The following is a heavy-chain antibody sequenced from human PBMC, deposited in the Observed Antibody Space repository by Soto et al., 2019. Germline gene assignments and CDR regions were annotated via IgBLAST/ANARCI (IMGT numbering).Heavy chain of an antibody. J-gene: IGHJ4*02. Sequence: GGSLRLSCAASGFTFSSYAMCWVRQAPGKGLEWVSAISGSGGSTYYADSVKGRFTISRDNSKNTLYLQMNSLRAEDTAVYYCAKNPPRGSSGYVSHGYWGQGTLVTVSS. CDR3: AKNPPRGSSGYVSHGY. CDR2: ISGSGGST. CDR1: GFTFSSYA. D-gene: IGHD3-22*01. V-gene: IGHV3-23*01.